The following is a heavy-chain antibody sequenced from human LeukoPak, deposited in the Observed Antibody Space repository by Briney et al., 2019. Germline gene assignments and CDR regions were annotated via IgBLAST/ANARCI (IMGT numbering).Heavy chain of an antibody. D-gene: IGHD3-3*01. Sequence: GGSLRLSCAASRFTLSTYWMSWVRQAPGKGLEWVANLKQDGSQEYYVDSVKGRFTISRDSAKNSLYLQMNSLRAEDTAVYYCARGVPYDSWSGPHYSDYWGQGTLVTVSS. J-gene: IGHJ4*02. V-gene: IGHV3-7*01. CDR1: RFTLSTYW. CDR3: ARGVPYDSWSGPHYSDY. CDR2: LKQDGSQE.